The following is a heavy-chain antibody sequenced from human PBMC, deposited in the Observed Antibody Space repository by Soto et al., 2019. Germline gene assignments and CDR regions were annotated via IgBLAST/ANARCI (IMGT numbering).Heavy chain of an antibody. V-gene: IGHV1-3*01. J-gene: IGHJ6*02. CDR2: INAGNGNT. Sequence: ASVKVSCKASGYTFTSYAMHWVRQAPGQRLEWMGWINAGNGNTNYAQKLQGRVTMTTDTSTSTAYMELRSLRSDDTAVYYCARDRDCSSTSCYFTGIYYYYGMDVWGQGTTVT. CDR1: GYTFTSYA. CDR3: ARDRDCSSTSCYFTGIYYYYGMDV. D-gene: IGHD2-2*01.